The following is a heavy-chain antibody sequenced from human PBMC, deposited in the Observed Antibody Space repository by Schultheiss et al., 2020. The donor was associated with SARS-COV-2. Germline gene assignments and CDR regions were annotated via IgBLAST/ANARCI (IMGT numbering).Heavy chain of an antibody. Sequence: SETLSLTCTVSGGSVSSGSYYWSWIRQHPGKGLEWIGYIYYSGSTNYNPSLKSRVTISVDTSKNQFSLKLSSVTAADTAVYYCARDGGGSQNYYYYGMDVWGQGTTVTVSS. CDR2: IYYSGST. CDR3: ARDGGGSQNYYYYGMDV. D-gene: IGHD2-15*01. V-gene: IGHV4-61*01. J-gene: IGHJ6*02. CDR1: GGSVSSGSYY.